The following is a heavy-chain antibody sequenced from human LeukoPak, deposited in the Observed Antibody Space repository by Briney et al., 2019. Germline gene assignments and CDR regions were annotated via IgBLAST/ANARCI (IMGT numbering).Heavy chain of an antibody. Sequence: GGSLRLSCAASGFTFSSYGMHWVRQAPGKGLGWVAVISNDGSKKYYAGSVKGRFTISRDNSKNTLSLQVSSLRTEDTAVYYCAKDRYSYAFEYSDSWGQGTLVTVSS. J-gene: IGHJ4*02. V-gene: IGHV3-30*18. CDR3: AKDRYSYAFEYSDS. CDR2: ISNDGSKK. D-gene: IGHD5-18*01. CDR1: GFTFSSYG.